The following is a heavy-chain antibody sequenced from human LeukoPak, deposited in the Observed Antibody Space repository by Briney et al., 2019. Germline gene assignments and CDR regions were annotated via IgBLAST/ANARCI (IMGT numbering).Heavy chain of an antibody. Sequence: GGSLRLSCTASGFAVSSNYINWVRQAPGKGLEWVSVIHTGGNTYYADSVKGRSTISRDNSKNTVYLQMNSLRAEDTALYYCARERDGYCGGDCYYYYGMDVWGQGTTVTVSS. CDR1: GFAVSSNY. CDR3: ARERDGYCGGDCYYYYGMDV. V-gene: IGHV3-66*01. CDR2: IHTGGNT. J-gene: IGHJ6*02. D-gene: IGHD2-21*02.